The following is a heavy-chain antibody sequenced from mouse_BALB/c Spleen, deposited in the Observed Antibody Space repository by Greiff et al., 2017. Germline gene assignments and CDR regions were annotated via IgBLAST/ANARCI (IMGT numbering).Heavy chain of an antibody. J-gene: IGHJ4*01. Sequence: EVKLMESGGGLVQPGGSRKLSCAASGFTFSSFGMHWVRQAPEKGLEWVAYISSGSSTIYYADTVKGRFTISRDNPKNTLFLQMTSLRSEDTAMYYCARSMITRGYAMDYWGQGTSVTVSS. D-gene: IGHD2-4*01. V-gene: IGHV5-17*02. CDR3: ARSMITRGYAMDY. CDR1: GFTFSSFG. CDR2: ISSGSSTI.